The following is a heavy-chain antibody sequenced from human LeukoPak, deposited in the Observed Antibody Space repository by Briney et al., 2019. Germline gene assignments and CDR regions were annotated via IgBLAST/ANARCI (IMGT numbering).Heavy chain of an antibody. V-gene: IGHV3-30*18. D-gene: IGHD5-24*01. CDR3: AKEQMGRAGRPNDY. Sequence: PGGSLRLSCAASGFTFSSYGMHWVRQAPGKGLEWVAVISYDGSNKYCADSVKGRFTISRDNSKNTLYLQMNSLRAEDTAVYYCAKEQMGRAGRPNDYWGQGTLVTVSS. CDR1: GFTFSSYG. J-gene: IGHJ4*02. CDR2: ISYDGSNK.